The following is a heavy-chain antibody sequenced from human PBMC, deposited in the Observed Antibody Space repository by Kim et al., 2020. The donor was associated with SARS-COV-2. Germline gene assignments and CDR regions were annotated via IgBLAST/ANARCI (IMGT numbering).Heavy chain of an antibody. Sequence: SQTLSLTCAISGDSVSSNSAAWNWIRQSPSRGLEWLGRTYYRSKWYNDYAVSVKSRITINPDTSKNQFSLQLNSVTPEDTAVYYCARDAIYYYDSSGYLSRYFDYWGQGTLVTVSS. J-gene: IGHJ4*02. CDR2: TYYRSKWYN. V-gene: IGHV6-1*01. D-gene: IGHD3-22*01. CDR1: GDSVSSNSAA. CDR3: ARDAIYYYDSSGYLSRYFDY.